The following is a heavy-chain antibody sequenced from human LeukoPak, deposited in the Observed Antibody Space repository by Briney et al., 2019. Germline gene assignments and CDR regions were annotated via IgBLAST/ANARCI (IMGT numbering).Heavy chain of an antibody. V-gene: IGHV4-39*01. CDR3: ARRRAFDI. CDR1: GGSIRSTSNY. J-gene: IGHJ3*02. CDR2: IFYSGST. Sequence: PSETLSLTCTVSGGSIRSTSNYWGWIRQPPGKGLEWIGSIFYSGSTYYSPSLKSRVTISVDTSKNQFSLKLSSVTAADTAVYYCARRRAFDIWGQGTMVTVSS.